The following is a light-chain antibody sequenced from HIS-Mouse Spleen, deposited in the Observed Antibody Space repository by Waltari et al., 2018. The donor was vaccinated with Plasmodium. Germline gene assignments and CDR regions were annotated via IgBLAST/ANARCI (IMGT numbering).Light chain of an antibody. Sequence: QSVLTQPPSASGTPGQRVTISCSGSSSNIGSSYVYWYKQPPGTAPKLLIYRNKQRPSGVPDRFSGSKSGTSASLAISGLRSEDEADYYCAAWDDSLSGRVFGGGTKLTVL. CDR1: SSNIGSSY. V-gene: IGLV1-47*01. CDR2: RNK. J-gene: IGLJ3*02. CDR3: AAWDDSLSGRV.